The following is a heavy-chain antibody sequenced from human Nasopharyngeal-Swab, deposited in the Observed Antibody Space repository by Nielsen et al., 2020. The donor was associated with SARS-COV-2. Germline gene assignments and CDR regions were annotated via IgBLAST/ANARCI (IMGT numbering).Heavy chain of an antibody. CDR2: IGTAGGT. CDR3: ARGYYYDSSGYRPRGMDA. D-gene: IGHD3-22*01. CDR1: GFTFSSYD. V-gene: IGHV3-13*01. Sequence: GGSLRLSCAASGFTFSSYDMHWVRQATGKGLEWVSAIGTAGGTYYPGSVKGRFTISRENAKNSLYLQMNSLRAGDTAVYYCARGYYYDSSGYRPRGMDAWGQGTTVTVSS. J-gene: IGHJ6*02.